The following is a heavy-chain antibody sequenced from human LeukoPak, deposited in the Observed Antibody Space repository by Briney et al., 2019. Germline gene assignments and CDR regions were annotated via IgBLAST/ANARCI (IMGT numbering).Heavy chain of an antibody. J-gene: IGHJ4*02. CDR3: ARRYPGIAAADTFDY. V-gene: IGHV3-48*04. CDR2: ISSGGSTI. D-gene: IGHD6-13*01. CDR1: GITLSNYG. Sequence: PGGSLRLSCAVSGITLSNYGMSWVRQAPGKGLEWVSYISSGGSTIYYADSVKGRFTISRDNAKNSLYLQMNSLRVEDTAVYYCARRYPGIAAADTFDYWGQGTLVTVSS.